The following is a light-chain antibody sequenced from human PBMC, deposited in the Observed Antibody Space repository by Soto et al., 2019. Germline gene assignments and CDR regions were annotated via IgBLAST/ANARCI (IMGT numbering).Light chain of an antibody. Sequence: QSVLTQPPSVSAAPGQKVTISCSGSSSNIGNNYVSWYQQLPKTAPKLLIYDNNKRPSGIPDRFSGSKSGTSATLDITGLQTGDEADYYCGTWDSSLSAVVFGGGTKVTVL. V-gene: IGLV1-51*01. J-gene: IGLJ2*01. CDR2: DNN. CDR1: SSNIGNNY. CDR3: GTWDSSLSAVV.